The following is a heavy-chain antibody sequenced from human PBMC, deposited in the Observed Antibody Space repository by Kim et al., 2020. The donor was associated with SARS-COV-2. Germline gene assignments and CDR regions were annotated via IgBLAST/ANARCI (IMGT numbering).Heavy chain of an antibody. V-gene: IGHV3-21*01. CDR1: GFTFSSYS. CDR3: TQGDFTRIVVNI. CDR2: INSSSSYI. J-gene: IGHJ3*02. Sequence: GGSLRLSCAASGFTFSSYSMNWVRQAPGKGLEWVASINSSSSYIYYADSVKGRFTISRDNAKNSLYLQMNSLRAEDTAVYYCTQGDFTRIVVNIWGQGTMVTVSS. D-gene: IGHD3-22*01.